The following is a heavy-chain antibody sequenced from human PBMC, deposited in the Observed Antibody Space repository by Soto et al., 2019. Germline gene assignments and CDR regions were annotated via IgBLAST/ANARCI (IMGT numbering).Heavy chain of an antibody. D-gene: IGHD2-8*01. Sequence: ASVKVSCKASGYTFTGYYMPWVRQAPGQGFEWMGRINPKSGGTSTAQKFQGWVTMTTDTSISTASMELTRLTSDDTAIYYCARGDSTDCSNGVCSFFYNHDMDVWGQGTTVTVSS. J-gene: IGHJ6*02. CDR2: INPKSGGT. V-gene: IGHV1-2*04. CDR3: ARGDSTDCSNGVCSFFYNHDMDV. CDR1: GYTFTGYY.